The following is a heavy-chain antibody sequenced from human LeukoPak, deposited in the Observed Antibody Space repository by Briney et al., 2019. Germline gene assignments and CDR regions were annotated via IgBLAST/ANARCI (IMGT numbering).Heavy chain of an antibody. V-gene: IGHV3-74*01. J-gene: IGHJ4*02. Sequence: PGGSLRLSCAASGFTISNYWMYWVRQAPGKGLVCVSRVNSDGSITDYADSVKGRFTISRDNAKNTVYLQMNSLRAEDTALYHCARGGQWLYFDYWGQGTLVTVSS. CDR3: ARGGQWLYFDY. CDR1: GFTISNYW. CDR2: VNSDGSIT. D-gene: IGHD6-19*01.